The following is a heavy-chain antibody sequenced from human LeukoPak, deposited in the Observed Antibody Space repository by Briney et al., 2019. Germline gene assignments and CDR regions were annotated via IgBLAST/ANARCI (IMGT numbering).Heavy chain of an antibody. V-gene: IGHV3-21*01. CDR1: GFTFSSYS. D-gene: IGHD3-10*01. CDR2: ISSSSSYI. J-gene: IGHJ4*02. CDR3: ARAYGSGSYSGY. Sequence: PGGSLRLSCAASGFTFSSYSMNWVRQAPGKGLEWVSSISSSSSYIYYEDSVKGRFTISRDNAKNSLYLQMNSLRAEDTAVYYCARAYGSGSYSGYWGQGTLVTVSS.